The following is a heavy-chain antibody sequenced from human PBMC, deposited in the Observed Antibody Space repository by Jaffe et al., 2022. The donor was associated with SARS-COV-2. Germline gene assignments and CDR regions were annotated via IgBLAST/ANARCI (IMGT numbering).Heavy chain of an antibody. D-gene: IGHD5-12*01. V-gene: IGHV1-2*06. CDR3: ARGRSSSPHRGIVATLDY. J-gene: IGHJ4*02. CDR1: GYTFTGYY. CDR2: INPNSGGT. Sequence: QVQLVQSGAEVKKPGASVKVSCKASGYTFTGYYMHWVRQAPGQGLEWMGRINPNSGGTNYAQKFQGRVTMTRDTSISTAYMELSRLRSDDTAVYYCARGRSSSPHRGIVATLDYWGQGTLVTVSS.